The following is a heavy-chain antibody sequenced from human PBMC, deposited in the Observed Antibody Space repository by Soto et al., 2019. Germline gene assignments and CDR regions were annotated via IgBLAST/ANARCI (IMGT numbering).Heavy chain of an antibody. J-gene: IGHJ5*02. Sequence: GASVKVSCKASGYTFTSYDINWVRQATGQGLEWMGWMNPNSGNTGYAQKFQGRVTMTRNTSISTAYMELSSLRSEDTAVYYCARGSYIVVVQAASAQNWFDPWGQGTLVTVSS. V-gene: IGHV1-8*01. CDR1: GYTFTSYD. CDR2: MNPNSGNT. CDR3: ARGSYIVVVQAASAQNWFDP. D-gene: IGHD2-2*01.